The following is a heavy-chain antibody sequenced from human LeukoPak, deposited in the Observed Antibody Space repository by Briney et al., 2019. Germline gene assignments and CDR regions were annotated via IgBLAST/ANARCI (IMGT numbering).Heavy chain of an antibody. D-gene: IGHD6-13*01. CDR1: GFTFSSYA. CDR3: AKIFIAAAAPRENAFDI. J-gene: IGHJ3*02. Sequence: GGSLRLSCAASGFTFSSYAMSWVRQAPGMGLEWVSAISGSGGSTYYADSVKGRFTISRDNSKNTLYLQMNSLGAEDTAVYYCAKIFIAAAAPRENAFDIWGQGTMVTVSS. CDR2: ISGSGGST. V-gene: IGHV3-23*01.